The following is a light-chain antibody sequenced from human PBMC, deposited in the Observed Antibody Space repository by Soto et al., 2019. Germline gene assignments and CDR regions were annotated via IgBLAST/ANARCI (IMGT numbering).Light chain of an antibody. CDR3: QQYNT. Sequence: DIQMTQSPSTLSASVGDRVTITCRASQSISSWLAWYQQKPGKAPKLLIYKASSLESGVPSWFSGSGSGTEFTLTISSLQPDDFATYYCQQYNTFGQGTKLEIK. CDR1: QSISSW. V-gene: IGKV1-5*03. CDR2: KAS. J-gene: IGKJ2*01.